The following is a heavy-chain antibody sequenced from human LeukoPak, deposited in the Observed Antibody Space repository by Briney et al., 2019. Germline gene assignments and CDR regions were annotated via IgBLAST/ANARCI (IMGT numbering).Heavy chain of an antibody. CDR1: GFTFSSYA. CDR3: AREPFWSGYYSNLHFDY. CDR2: ISGSGGST. Sequence: GGSLRLSCAASGFTFSSYAMSWVRQAPGKGLEWVSAISGSGGSTYYADSVKDRFTISRDNSKNTLYLQMNSLRAEDTAVYYCAREPFWSGYYSNLHFDYWGQGTLVTVSS. D-gene: IGHD3-3*01. V-gene: IGHV3-23*01. J-gene: IGHJ4*02.